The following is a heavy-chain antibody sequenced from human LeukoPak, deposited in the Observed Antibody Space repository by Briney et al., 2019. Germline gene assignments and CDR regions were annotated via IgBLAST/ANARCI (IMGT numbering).Heavy chain of an antibody. CDR1: RGAINNPAVY. J-gene: IGHJ4*02. CDR3: ARQGVLYGFDF. V-gene: IGHV4-39*01. Sequence: PSETLSLTCSVSRGAINNPAVYWVWIRQPPGKGLECLVGIYNRGDTFSNPSLMSRVDFSIDTSKDQFSLSLMSVTAADTAIYYCARQGVLYGFDFWGQGIPVTVSS. D-gene: IGHD3-16*01. CDR2: IYNRGDT.